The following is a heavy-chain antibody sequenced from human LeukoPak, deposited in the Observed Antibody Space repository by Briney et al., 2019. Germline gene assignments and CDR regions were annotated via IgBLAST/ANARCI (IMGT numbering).Heavy chain of an antibody. J-gene: IGHJ4*02. D-gene: IGHD3-22*01. Sequence: PWGSLRLSCAASGFTFSSYAMHWVRQAPGKGLEWVAVISYDGSNKYYADSVKGRFTISRDNSKNTLFLQMNSLRAEDTAVFYCARDHYDSSAYYYVGYYWGQGTLVTVSS. V-gene: IGHV3-30*04. CDR1: GFTFSSYA. CDR3: ARDHYDSSAYYYVGYY. CDR2: ISYDGSNK.